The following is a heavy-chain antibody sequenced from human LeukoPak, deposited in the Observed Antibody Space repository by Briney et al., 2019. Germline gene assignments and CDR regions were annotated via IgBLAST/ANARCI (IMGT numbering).Heavy chain of an antibody. Sequence: SETLSLTCSVSSGFFSTFYWTWVRQSAWKGLEWIGRVDTSGSTHYNPSLKGRATMSLDTSKNQFSLRPTSVTVADTAVYYCARGLGGASYYMDVWGRGTTVTVSS. V-gene: IGHV4-4*07. CDR1: SGFFSTFY. D-gene: IGHD3-16*01. J-gene: IGHJ6*03. CDR2: VDTSGST. CDR3: ARGLGGASYYMDV.